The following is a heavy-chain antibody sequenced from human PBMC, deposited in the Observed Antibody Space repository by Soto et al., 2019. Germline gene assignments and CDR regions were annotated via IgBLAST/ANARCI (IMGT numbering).Heavy chain of an antibody. CDR3: EREPYNWNYCFDY. CDR1: GFTFSDYY. CDR2: ISSSGTTI. J-gene: IGHJ4*02. V-gene: IGHV3-11*01. D-gene: IGHD1-7*01. Sequence: GGSLRLSCAASGFTFSDYYMSWIRQAPGKGLEWVSYISSSGTTIFYADSLRGRFTISRDNAKKSLYLQMNSLRGEDTAVYYCEREPYNWNYCFDYWGQGTLVTVSS.